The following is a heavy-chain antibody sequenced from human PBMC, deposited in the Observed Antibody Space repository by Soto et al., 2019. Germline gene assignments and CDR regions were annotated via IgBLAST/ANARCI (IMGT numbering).Heavy chain of an antibody. CDR3: ARQFYCSSTSCYIGIDY. CDR1: GYSFTSYW. CDR2: IYPGDSDT. J-gene: IGHJ4*02. D-gene: IGHD2-2*02. V-gene: IGHV5-51*01. Sequence: GESLKISCKGSGYSFTSYWIGWVRQMPGKGLEWMGIIYPGDSDTRYSPSFQGQVTISADKSISTAYLQWSSLKASDTAMYYCARQFYCSSTSCYIGIDYWGQGTLVTVSS.